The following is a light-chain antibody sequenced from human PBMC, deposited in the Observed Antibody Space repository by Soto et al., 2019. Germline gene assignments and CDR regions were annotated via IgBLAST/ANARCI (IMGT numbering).Light chain of an antibody. J-gene: IGKJ4*01. CDR1: QDIATW. Sequence: DIQMTQSPSSVSASIGDRVTFTCRASQDIATWLAWYQQKPGKAPKLLIYTASTLQSGVPSRFSGSGSGSDFTLTISSLQPEDFATYYCQQTNSFPLTFGGGTKVEIK. CDR3: QQTNSFPLT. CDR2: TAS. V-gene: IGKV1-12*01.